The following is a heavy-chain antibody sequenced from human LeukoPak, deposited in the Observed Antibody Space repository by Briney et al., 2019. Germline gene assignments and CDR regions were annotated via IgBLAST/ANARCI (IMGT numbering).Heavy chain of an antibody. D-gene: IGHD1-26*01. CDR2: FSASGANT. Sequence: GGSLRLSCAASGFTFSSYAMSWVRLAPGKGLEWVSTFSASGANTYYADSVKGRFTISRDNSKNTLYLQMNSLRAEDTAVYYCAKAQRGSFSPFDYWGQGTLVTVSS. CDR3: AKAQRGSFSPFDY. V-gene: IGHV3-23*01. CDR1: GFTFSSYA. J-gene: IGHJ4*02.